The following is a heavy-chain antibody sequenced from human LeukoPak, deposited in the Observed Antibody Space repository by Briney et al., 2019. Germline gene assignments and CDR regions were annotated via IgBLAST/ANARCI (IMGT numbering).Heavy chain of an antibody. V-gene: IGHV4-39*01. CDR3: ARHEASSWYFHLPAPFDY. CDR2: IYYSGST. Sequence: SETLSLTRTVSGGSISSSSYYWGWIRQPPGKGLEWIGSIYYSGSTYYNPSLKSRVTISVDTSKNQFSLKLSSVTAADTAVYYCARHEASSWYFHLPAPFDYWGQGTLVTVSS. CDR1: GGSISSSSYY. J-gene: IGHJ4*02. D-gene: IGHD6-13*01.